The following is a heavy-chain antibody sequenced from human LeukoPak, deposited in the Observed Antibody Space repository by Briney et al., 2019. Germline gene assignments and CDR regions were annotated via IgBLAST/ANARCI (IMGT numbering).Heavy chain of an antibody. CDR3: ARVAAGYSVNYFDY. J-gene: IGHJ4*02. D-gene: IGHD4-23*01. CDR2: ISTGSSTT. V-gene: IGHV3-48*02. Sequence: GGSLRLSCAASGFTFSTYAMSWVRQAPGKGLEWVSYISTGSSTTYYADSVKGRFTTSRDNVENSLYLQMNSLRDEDTAVYYCARVAAGYSVNYFDYWGQGTLVTVSS. CDR1: GFTFSTYA.